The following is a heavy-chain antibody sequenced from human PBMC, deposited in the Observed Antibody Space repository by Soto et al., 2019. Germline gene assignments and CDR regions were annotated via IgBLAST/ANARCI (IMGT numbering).Heavy chain of an antibody. J-gene: IGHJ4*02. V-gene: IGHV4-30-4*08. CDR3: ARAYRINGWSDYFFDY. CDR1: GDSLSGGDYY. Sequence: SETLSLTCTVSGDSLSGGDYYWSWIRQPPGKGLEWIGDIYYTGFTFYNPSLKSRLTISLDSSKNQFSLRLNSVTAADTAVYFCARAYRINGWSDYFFDYWGQGALVTVSS. CDR2: IYYTGFT. D-gene: IGHD6-19*01.